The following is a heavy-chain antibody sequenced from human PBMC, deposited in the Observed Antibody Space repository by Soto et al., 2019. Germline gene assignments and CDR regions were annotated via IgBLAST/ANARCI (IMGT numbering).Heavy chain of an antibody. J-gene: IGHJ6*03. V-gene: IGHV3-21*01. CDR3: ARGGGYCSSTSCQGNYYYYYMDV. Sequence: GGSLRLSCAASGFTFSSYSMNWVRQAPGKGLEWVSSISSSSSYIYYADSVKGRFTISRDNAKNSLYLQMNSLRAEDTAVYYCARGGGYCSSTSCQGNYYYYYMDVWGKGTTVTVSS. CDR1: GFTFSSYS. D-gene: IGHD2-2*01. CDR2: ISSSSSYI.